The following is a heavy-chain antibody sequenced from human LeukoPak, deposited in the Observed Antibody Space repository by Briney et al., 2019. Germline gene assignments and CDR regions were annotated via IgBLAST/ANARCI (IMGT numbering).Heavy chain of an antibody. CDR3: ARVGTYGSGSYLSWLDY. Sequence: SETLSLTCTVSGGSISSYYWSWTRQPPGKGLEWIGYIYYSGSTNYNPSLKSRVTISVDTSKNQSSLKLSSVTAADPPVYYCARVGTYGSGSYLSWLDYWGEGTLVTVSS. D-gene: IGHD3-10*01. J-gene: IGHJ4*02. V-gene: IGHV4-59*01. CDR1: GGSISSYY. CDR2: IYYSGST.